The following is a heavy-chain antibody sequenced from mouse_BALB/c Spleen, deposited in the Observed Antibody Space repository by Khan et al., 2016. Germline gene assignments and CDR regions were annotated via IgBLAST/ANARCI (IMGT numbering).Heavy chain of an antibody. CDR1: GFTFSDYG. D-gene: IGHD1-1*01. Sequence: EVELVESGGGLVQPGGSRKLSCAASGFTFSDYGMAWVRQAPGKGPEWVAFISNLTYSIYYADTVTGRFTISRENAKTTLYLEMSSLRSEYTAMYYVARDYYVSSYWYFDVLGAGTTVTVAS. CDR3: ARDYYVSSYWYFDV. CDR2: ISNLTYSI. V-gene: IGHV5-15*02. J-gene: IGHJ1*01.